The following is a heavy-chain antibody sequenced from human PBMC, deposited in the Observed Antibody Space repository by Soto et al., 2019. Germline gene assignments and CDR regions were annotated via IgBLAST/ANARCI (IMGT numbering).Heavy chain of an antibody. D-gene: IGHD3-3*01. Sequence: SETLSLTCTVSGGSISSYYWSWIRQPPGKGLEWIGYIYYSGSTNYNPPLKSRVTISVDTSKNQFSPKLSSVTAADTAVYYCARSGIWSGYYAPWEWFDPWGQGTLVTVSS. CDR3: ARSGIWSGYYAPWEWFDP. CDR1: GGSISSYY. CDR2: IYYSGST. V-gene: IGHV4-59*01. J-gene: IGHJ5*02.